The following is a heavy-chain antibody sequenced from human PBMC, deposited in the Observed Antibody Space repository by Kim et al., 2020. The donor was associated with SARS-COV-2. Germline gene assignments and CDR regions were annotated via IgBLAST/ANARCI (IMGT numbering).Heavy chain of an antibody. CDR1: GGSISSSSYY. CDR3: ARGTRASRLRYFDWSPGGFDP. Sequence: SETLSLTCTVSGGSISSSSYYWGWIRQPPGKGLEWIGSIYYSGSTYYNPSLKSRVTISVDTSKNQFSLKLSSVTAADTAVYYCARGTRASRLRYFDWSPGGFDPWGQGTLVTVSS. V-gene: IGHV4-39*07. D-gene: IGHD3-9*01. CDR2: IYYSGST. J-gene: IGHJ5*02.